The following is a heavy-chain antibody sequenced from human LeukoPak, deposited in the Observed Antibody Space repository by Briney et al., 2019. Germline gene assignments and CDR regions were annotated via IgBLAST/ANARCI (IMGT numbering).Heavy chain of an antibody. CDR3: AREREGHDALDI. V-gene: IGHV3-21*01. CDR2: ISDTSLYI. Sequence: GGSLRLSCAASGFTFSDFFMNWVRQAPGKGLEWVSSISDTSLYIYYADSVKGRFTISRDNAMDSLYLHLTDLRAEDTAVYFCAREREGHDALDIWGQGTVVTVSS. CDR1: GFTFSDFF. D-gene: IGHD5-12*01. J-gene: IGHJ3*02.